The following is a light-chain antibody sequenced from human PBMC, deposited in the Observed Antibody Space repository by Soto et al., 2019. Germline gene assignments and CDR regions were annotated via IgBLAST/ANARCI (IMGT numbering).Light chain of an antibody. V-gene: IGKV3-11*01. Sequence: EIVLTQSPATLSLSPGERAILSCRASQSVGSSLAWYQQKPGQAPRLLIYETFYRAAGIPARFSGSGSGTDFQLPIRSPNPQDFAVYYCQPRSKWPYPFGKGTKLELK. CDR2: ETF. CDR3: QPRSKWPYP. CDR1: QSVGSS. J-gene: IGKJ2*01.